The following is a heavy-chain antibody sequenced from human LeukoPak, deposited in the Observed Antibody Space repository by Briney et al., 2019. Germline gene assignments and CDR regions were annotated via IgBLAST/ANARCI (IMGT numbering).Heavy chain of an antibody. CDR1: GFTFNSYT. V-gene: IGHV3-21*01. D-gene: IGHD2-8*01. J-gene: IGHJ4*02. CDR2: ISTSSSYI. Sequence: GGSLRLSCAASGFTFNSYTMHWVRQAPGKGLEWVSSISTSSSYIYYADSLKGRFTISRDNAKHSLHLQMNSLRAEDTAVYYCAMDSNWYAVWGQGTLVTVSS. CDR3: AMDSNWYAV.